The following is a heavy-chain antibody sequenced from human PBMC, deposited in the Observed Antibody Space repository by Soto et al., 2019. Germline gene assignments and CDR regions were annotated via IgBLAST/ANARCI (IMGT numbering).Heavy chain of an antibody. CDR1: GDPINSGGYF. CDR3: ARDRYFDL. V-gene: IGHV4-31*03. J-gene: IGHJ2*01. CDR2: IFYNGST. Sequence: QVQLQESGPGLVKPSQNLSLTCSVSGDPINSGGYFWSWIRQLPGKGLEWIGNIFYNGSTYYNPSLKSRVTISLDTSKSQFSLNLSSVTAADTAVYFCARDRYFDLWGRGTLVTVSS.